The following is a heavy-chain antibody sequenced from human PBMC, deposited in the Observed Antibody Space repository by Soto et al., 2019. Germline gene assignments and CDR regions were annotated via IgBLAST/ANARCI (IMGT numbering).Heavy chain of an antibody. Sequence: GESLKISCKGSGSSFTSYWIAWVRQMPGKGLEWMGIFYPRDSDTRYSPSFQGQITFSADKSINTAYLQWNNLKASDTAMYYCARPGYSGFYDAFDTWGQGTMVTVSS. D-gene: IGHD5-12*01. CDR3: ARPGYSGFYDAFDT. V-gene: IGHV5-51*01. CDR1: GSSFTSYW. J-gene: IGHJ3*02. CDR2: FYPRDSDT.